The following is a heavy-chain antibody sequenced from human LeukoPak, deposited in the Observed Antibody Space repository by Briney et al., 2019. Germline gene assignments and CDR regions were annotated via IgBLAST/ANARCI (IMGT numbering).Heavy chain of an antibody. V-gene: IGHV3-53*01. Sequence: PGGSLRLTCAASGFTVSSTYMTWVRQAPGKGLEWVSIIYTIGSIDYADSVKGRFTISRDTSTNTLHLQMNSLRAEDTAVYYCARGRPGIAVAGSGFDYWGQGTLVTVSS. CDR2: IYTIGSI. CDR3: ARGRPGIAVAGSGFDY. D-gene: IGHD6-19*01. CDR1: GFTVSSTY. J-gene: IGHJ4*02.